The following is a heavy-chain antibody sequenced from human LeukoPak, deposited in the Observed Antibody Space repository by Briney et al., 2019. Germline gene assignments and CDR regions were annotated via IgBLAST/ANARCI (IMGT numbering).Heavy chain of an antibody. CDR3: AKDHSGSYYPNWFDP. Sequence: PGGSLRLSCAAYRFIFSSYGMHWVRQAPGKGLEWVAVISYDESNKYYADPVKGRFTISRDNSKNTLYLQMNSLRAEDTAVYYCAKDHSGSYYPNWFDPWGQGTRVTVSS. V-gene: IGHV3-30*18. D-gene: IGHD3-10*01. CDR2: ISYDESNK. J-gene: IGHJ5*02. CDR1: RFIFSSYG.